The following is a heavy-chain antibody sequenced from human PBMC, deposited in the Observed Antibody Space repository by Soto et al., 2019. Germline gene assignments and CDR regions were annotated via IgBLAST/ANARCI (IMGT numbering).Heavy chain of an antibody. CDR2: ISYDGNDE. V-gene: IGHV3-30-3*01. D-gene: IGHD3-10*01. J-gene: IGHJ4*02. Sequence: QVELVESGGGVVQPGASLRLSCVASGFTFSDFPLHWVRRAPGKGLEWVAVISYDGNDESYSDSVKGRFTISRYNSKTTVYLQMNSLRADDMAVYHCARDMRHDYASGRLDYLGQGTLVTVSS. CDR1: GFTFSDFP. CDR3: ARDMRHDYASGRLDY.